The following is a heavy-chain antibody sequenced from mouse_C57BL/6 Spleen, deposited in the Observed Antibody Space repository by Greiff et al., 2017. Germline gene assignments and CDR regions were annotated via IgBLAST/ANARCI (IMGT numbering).Heavy chain of an antibody. J-gene: IGHJ2*01. CDR1: GYTFTSYW. V-gene: IGHV1-64*01. CDR2: IHPNSGST. CDR3: ARWGGSSLYYFDY. Sequence: QVQLQQPGAELVKPGASVKLSCKASGYTFTSYWMHWVKQRPGQGLEWIGMIHPNSGSTNYNEKFKSKATLTADKSSSTAYMQLSSLTSEDSAVYYCARWGGSSLYYFDYWGQGTTLTVSS. D-gene: IGHD1-1*01.